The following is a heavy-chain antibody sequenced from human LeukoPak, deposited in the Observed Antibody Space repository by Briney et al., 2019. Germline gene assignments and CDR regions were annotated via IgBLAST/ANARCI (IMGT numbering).Heavy chain of an antibody. V-gene: IGHV4-4*02. CDR1: GGSISSSHW. J-gene: IGHJ4*02. D-gene: IGHD2-21*01. CDR3: ARLEIAAVGGYFDY. CDR2: IYHSGST. Sequence: SETLSLTCAVSGGSISSSHWWIWVRQPPGKGLEWFGEIYHSGSTTYNPSLKSRVTISVDKSKNQFSLKMNSVTAADTAVYYCARLEIAAVGGYFDYWGQGTLVTVSS.